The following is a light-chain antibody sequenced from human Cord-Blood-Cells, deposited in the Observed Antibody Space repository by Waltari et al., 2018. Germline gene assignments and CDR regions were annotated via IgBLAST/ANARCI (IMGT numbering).Light chain of an antibody. CDR2: AAS. V-gene: IGKV1-39*01. Sequence: DIQMTQSPSSLSASVGDRVTITCRASQSISSYLNRNQQKPGKAPKLLIYAASSLQSGVTSRFSDSGSGTDYTRTISNLQPEHFAAYYCQQSYSTPRTVGQGTKLEIK. CDR1: QSISSY. CDR3: QQSYSTPRT. J-gene: IGKJ2*01.